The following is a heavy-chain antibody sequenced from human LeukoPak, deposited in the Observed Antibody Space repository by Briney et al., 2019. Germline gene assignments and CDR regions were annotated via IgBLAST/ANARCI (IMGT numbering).Heavy chain of an antibody. V-gene: IGHV4-61*08. Sequence: SETLSLTCTVSGGSIPISSGAYYWSWIRQHPGKGLEGIGYSYHSGGTNYNHSLKSRVPISVDTSKNQFSLKLSSVTAADKAVYYCARHPHLGGYRPYAFDIWGQGTMVTVSS. D-gene: IGHD3-16*02. CDR3: ARHPHLGGYRPYAFDI. CDR2: SYHSGGT. CDR1: GGSIPISSGAYY. J-gene: IGHJ3*02.